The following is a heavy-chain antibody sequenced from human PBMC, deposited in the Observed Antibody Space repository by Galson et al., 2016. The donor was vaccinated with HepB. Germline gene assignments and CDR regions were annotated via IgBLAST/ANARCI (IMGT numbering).Heavy chain of an antibody. D-gene: IGHD3-3*01. V-gene: IGHV3-33*01. CDR1: GFTFNDYG. CDR2: IWGDGSNR. Sequence: SLRLSCAASGFTFNDYGMHWVRQAPGKGLEWVAVIWGDGSNRYYGDPVRGRFTISRDNARKTLYLQMDRLRPEDTAVYFCARDGVPNYDFWTGFYYFDHWGQGNLVTVSS. J-gene: IGHJ4*02. CDR3: ARDGVPNYDFWTGFYYFDH.